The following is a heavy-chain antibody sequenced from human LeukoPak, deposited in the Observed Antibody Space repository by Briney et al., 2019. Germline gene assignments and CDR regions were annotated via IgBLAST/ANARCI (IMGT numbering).Heavy chain of an antibody. Sequence: SETLSLTCAVSGGSISSGGYSWSWIRQPLGKGLEWIGYIYHSGSTYYNPSLKSRVTISVDRSKNQFSLKLRSVIAADTAVYYCARLTSGWHPYQFDYWGQGTLVTVSS. CDR1: GGSISSGGYS. CDR2: IYHSGST. CDR3: ARLTSGWHPYQFDY. V-gene: IGHV4-30-2*01. D-gene: IGHD6-19*01. J-gene: IGHJ4*02.